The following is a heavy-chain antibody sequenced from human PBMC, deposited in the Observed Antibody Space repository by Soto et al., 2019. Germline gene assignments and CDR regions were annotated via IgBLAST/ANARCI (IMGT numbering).Heavy chain of an antibody. Sequence: QVQLVQSGAEVKKPGASVKVSCKASGYTFTRNAIHWVRQAPGQRLERIGKIDAGNGNTKYSEKFQGRVTITMDTSASAAYMELSTLRSEDTSIYFCARSDTDYSRFDYWGQGTLVPVSS. V-gene: IGHV1-3*01. CDR1: GYTFTRNA. J-gene: IGHJ4*02. CDR2: IDAGNGNT. CDR3: ARSDTDYSRFDY. D-gene: IGHD3-9*01.